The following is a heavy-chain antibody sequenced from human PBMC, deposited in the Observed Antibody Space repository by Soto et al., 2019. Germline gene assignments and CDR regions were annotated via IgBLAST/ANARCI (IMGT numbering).Heavy chain of an antibody. D-gene: IGHD3-10*01. CDR2: ISYDGSNK. Sequence: GGSLRLSCAASGFTFSSYAMHWVRQAPGKGLEWVAVISYDGSNKYYADSVKGRFTISRDNSKNTLYLQMNSLRAEDTAVYYCARDAGFGELLIYYFDYWGQGTLVTVSS. CDR3: ARDAGFGELLIYYFDY. J-gene: IGHJ4*02. CDR1: GFTFSSYA. V-gene: IGHV3-30-3*01.